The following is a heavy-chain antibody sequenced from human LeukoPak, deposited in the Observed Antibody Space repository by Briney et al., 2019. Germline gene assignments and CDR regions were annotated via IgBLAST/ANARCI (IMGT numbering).Heavy chain of an antibody. CDR1: GGTFSSYA. Sequence: ASVKVSCKASGGTFSSYAISWVRQAPGQGLEWMGRIIPIFKTTNYAQKFLGRVTITTDESTSTAYMELSSLGSEDTAVYYCARGLGYCSGGRCYPWGEGAFDIWGQGTVVTVSS. J-gene: IGHJ3*02. V-gene: IGHV1-69*05. D-gene: IGHD2-15*01. CDR2: IIPIFKTT. CDR3: ARGLGYCSGGRCYPWGEGAFDI.